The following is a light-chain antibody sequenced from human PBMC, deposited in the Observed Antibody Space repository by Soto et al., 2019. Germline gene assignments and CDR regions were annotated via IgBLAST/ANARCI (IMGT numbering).Light chain of an antibody. J-gene: IGKJ2*01. CDR3: QQSDSTPYT. CDR2: GAS. V-gene: IGKV1-39*01. CDR1: QSISFY. Sequence: DIQMTQSPSSLSASVGDRVTITCRASQSISFYLHWYQQKPGKAPNLLIYGASSLQSGVPSRFSGSGSGTEFTLTISSLQTEDVATYYCQQSDSTPYTFGQGTKLEIK.